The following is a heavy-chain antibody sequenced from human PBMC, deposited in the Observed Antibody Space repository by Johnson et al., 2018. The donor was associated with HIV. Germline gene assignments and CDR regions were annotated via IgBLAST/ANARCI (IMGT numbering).Heavy chain of an antibody. V-gene: IGHV3-30*04. J-gene: IGHJ3*02. CDR1: GFTFSSYA. D-gene: IGHD3-16*01. Sequence: QVQLVESGGGLVQPGGSLRLSCAASGFTFSSYAMHWVRQAPGKGLEWVAVISYDGSNKYYADSVKGRFTISRDNSKNTLYLQMNSLRAEDTALYYCAKRKGGILNASGFDIWGQGTMVTVSS. CDR2: ISYDGSNK. CDR3: AKRKGGILNASGFDI.